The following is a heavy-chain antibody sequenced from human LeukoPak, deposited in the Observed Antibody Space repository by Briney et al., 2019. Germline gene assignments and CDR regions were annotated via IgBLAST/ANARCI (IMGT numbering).Heavy chain of an antibody. V-gene: IGHV3-21*01. D-gene: IGHD2-2*01. J-gene: IGHJ4*02. CDR1: GFTFSSYS. Sequence: GGSLRLSCAASGFTFSSYSMNWVRQAPGKGLEWVSSISSSSSYIYYADSVKGRFTISRDNAKNSLYLQMNSLRAEDTAVYYCARDPDIYCRRTSCQTPFDNWGQGTLVTVSS. CDR2: ISSSSSYI. CDR3: ARDPDIYCRRTSCQTPFDN.